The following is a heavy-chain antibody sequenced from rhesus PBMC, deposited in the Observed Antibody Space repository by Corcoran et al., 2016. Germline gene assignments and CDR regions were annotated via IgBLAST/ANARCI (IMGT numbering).Heavy chain of an antibody. V-gene: IGHV4-160*01. CDR1: GGCFSSYG. CDR3: ARMQDDYGYYYTGWYFDI. J-gene: IGHJ2*01. Sequence: QVQLQESGPGLVKPSETLSLTCAVSGGCFSSYGWGWIRQPPGKGLEWIGRIYGSRGITAYHPSLQSRATISRDTSKNQFSLKLSSVTAADTAVYYCARMQDDYGYYYTGWYFDIWGPGTPITLSS. CDR2: IYGSRGIT. D-gene: IGHD3-9*01.